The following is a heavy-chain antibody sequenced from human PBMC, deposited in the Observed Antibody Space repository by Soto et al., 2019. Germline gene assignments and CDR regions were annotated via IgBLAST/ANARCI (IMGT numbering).Heavy chain of an antibody. V-gene: IGHV4-34*01. CDR1: GGSFSGYY. J-gene: IGHJ6*02. CDR3: ARGSPGWNYYYYYYGMDV. Sequence: SETLSLTCAVYGGSFSGYYWSWIRQPPGKGLEWIGEINHSGSTNYNPSLKSRVTISVDTSKNQFSLKLSSVTAADTAVYYCARGSPGWNYYYYYYGMDVWGQGTTVTVSS. CDR2: INHSGST. D-gene: IGHD1-7*01.